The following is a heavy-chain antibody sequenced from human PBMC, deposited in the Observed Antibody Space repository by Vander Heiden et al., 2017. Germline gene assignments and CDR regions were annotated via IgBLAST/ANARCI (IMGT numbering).Heavy chain of an antibody. J-gene: IGHJ6*02. CDR3: ARGPLSLVPRPVGMDV. CDR1: GFTFSGYA. V-gene: IGHV3-30-3*01. Sequence: QVQLLESGGVVVLPGRSLRLSCAASGFTFSGYAWHWVRQAPVKGREWVAVISYDGSNKYYADSVKGRLTISRDNSKNTLYLQMNSLRAEDTAVYYCARGPLSLVPRPVGMDVWGQGTTVTVSS. D-gene: IGHD2-15*01. CDR2: ISYDGSNK.